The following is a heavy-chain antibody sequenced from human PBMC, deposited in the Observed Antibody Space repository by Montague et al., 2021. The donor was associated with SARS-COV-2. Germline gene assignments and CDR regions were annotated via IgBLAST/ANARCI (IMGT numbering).Heavy chain of an antibody. D-gene: IGHD5-18*01. Sequence: SETLSLTCTVSGASVGSSDWGWIRQSPGKGLEWIGYFYSVGCTDYNPSLKSRATISRDTSKNQFSLKVRSVTAADTAVYYCARETMTAYAFDIWGQGTMVTVSS. J-gene: IGHJ3*02. V-gene: IGHV4-59*02. CDR3: ARETMTAYAFDI. CDR2: FYSVGCT. CDR1: GASVGSSD.